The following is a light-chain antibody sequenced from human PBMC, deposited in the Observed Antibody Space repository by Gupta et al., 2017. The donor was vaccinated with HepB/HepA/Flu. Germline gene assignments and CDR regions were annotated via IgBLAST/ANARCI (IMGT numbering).Light chain of an antibody. CDR1: QSVGTY. CDR3: QQYGRSLF. J-gene: IGKJ3*01. CDR2: GAS. Sequence: EIVLTQSPGTLSLSPGERATLSCRASQSVGTYLAWYQQKPGQAPRLLIFGASSRITGIPDRFIGSGSGTDFTLTISRLEPEDFAVYYGQQYGRSLFFGPGTKLHIK. V-gene: IGKV3-20*01.